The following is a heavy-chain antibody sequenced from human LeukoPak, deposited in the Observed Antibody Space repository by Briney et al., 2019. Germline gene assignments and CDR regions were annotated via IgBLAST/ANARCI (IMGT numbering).Heavy chain of an antibody. CDR2: ISSSSSYI. J-gene: IGHJ6*03. D-gene: IGHD1-26*01. CDR3: ARAPREPQTYYYYMDV. CDR1: GFTFSSYS. Sequence: GGSLRLSCAASGFTFSSYSMNWVRQAPGKGLEWVSSISSSSSYIYYADSVKGRFTISRDNAKNSLYLQMNSLRAEDTALYYCARAPREPQTYYYYMDVWGKGTTVTVSS. V-gene: IGHV3-21*04.